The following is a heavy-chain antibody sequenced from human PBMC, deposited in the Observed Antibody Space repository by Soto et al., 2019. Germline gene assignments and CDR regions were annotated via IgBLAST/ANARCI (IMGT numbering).Heavy chain of an antibody. V-gene: IGHV4-31*03. CDR2: IYYSGST. CDR3: ARAERRASYYYYYGMDV. J-gene: IGHJ6*02. CDR1: GGSISSGGYY. Sequence: QVQLQESGPGLVKPSQTLSLTCTVSGGSISSGGYYWSWIRQHPGKGLEWIGYIYYSGSTYYNPSLTSRVTITVDTSKNQFSLKLSSVTAADTAVYYCARAERRASYYYYYGMDVWGQGTTVTVSS.